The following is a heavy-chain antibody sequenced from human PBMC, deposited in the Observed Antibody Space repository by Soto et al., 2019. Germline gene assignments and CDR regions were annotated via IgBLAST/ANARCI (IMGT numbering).Heavy chain of an antibody. D-gene: IGHD1-26*01. CDR1: GGSISSYY. Sequence: SETLSLTCTVSGGSISSYYWSWIRQPAGKGLEWIGRIYTSGSTNYNPSLKSRVTMSVDTSKNQFSLKLSSVTAADTAVYYCARGPSGSYYYYYGMDVWGQGTTVTVSS. CDR3: ARGPSGSYYYYYGMDV. CDR2: IYTSGST. J-gene: IGHJ6*02. V-gene: IGHV4-4*07.